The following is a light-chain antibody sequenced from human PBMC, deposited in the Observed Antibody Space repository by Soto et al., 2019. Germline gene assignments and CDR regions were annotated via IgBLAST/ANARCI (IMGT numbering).Light chain of an antibody. Sequence: QSVLTQPASVSGSPGQSITISCTGTSSDVGSYNLVSWYQQYPGKAPKLVIYEVIKQPSGVSNRFSGSKSGNTASLTISGLQAEDEADYYCCSYAGSTSVFGTGTKVT. CDR2: EVI. J-gene: IGLJ1*01. CDR3: CSYAGSTSV. V-gene: IGLV2-23*02. CDR1: SSDVGSYNL.